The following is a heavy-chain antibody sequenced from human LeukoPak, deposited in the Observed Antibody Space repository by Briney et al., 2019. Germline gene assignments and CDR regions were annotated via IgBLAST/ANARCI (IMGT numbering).Heavy chain of an antibody. CDR3: TRESDDSSGYYLYFDY. CDR1: GGSFSGYY. Sequence: SETLSLTCAVYGGSFSGYYWSWIRQPPGKGLEWIGEINHSGSTNYNPSLKSRVTTSVDTSKNQFSLKLSSVTAADTAVYYCTRESDDSSGYYLYFDYWGQGTLVTVSS. CDR2: INHSGST. V-gene: IGHV4-34*01. D-gene: IGHD3-22*01. J-gene: IGHJ4*02.